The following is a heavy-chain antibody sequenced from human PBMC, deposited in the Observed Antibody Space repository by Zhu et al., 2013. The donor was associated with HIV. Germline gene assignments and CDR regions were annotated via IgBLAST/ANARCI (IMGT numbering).Heavy chain of an antibody. J-gene: IGHJ5*02. V-gene: IGHV1-18*04. CDR3: ARVQGRGFLEWFWRQNWFDP. CDR1: GYTFTSYG. D-gene: IGHD3-3*01. CDR2: ISAYNGNT. Sequence: QVQLVQSGAEVKKPGASVKVSCKASGYTFTSYGISWVRQAPGQGLEWMGWISAYNGNTNYAQKLQGRVTMTTDTSTSTAYMELRSLRSDDTAVYYCARVQGRGFLEWFWRQNWFDPWGQGTLVTVSS.